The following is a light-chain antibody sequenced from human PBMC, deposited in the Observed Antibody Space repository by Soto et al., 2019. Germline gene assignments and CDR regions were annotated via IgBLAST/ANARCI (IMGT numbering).Light chain of an antibody. CDR2: GAS. J-gene: IGKJ1*01. Sequence: GLKKSPGTVSLSPGKRATLSCRSSQSVSSTYLPWNQQKPGQAPRLPIYGASSRATAIPDRFSGSGSATEFTLTISSLQSEDFSVYYCHQYNHWPPWTFGQGTNVDI. CDR3: HQYNHWPPWT. CDR1: QSVSST. V-gene: IGKV3D-15*01.